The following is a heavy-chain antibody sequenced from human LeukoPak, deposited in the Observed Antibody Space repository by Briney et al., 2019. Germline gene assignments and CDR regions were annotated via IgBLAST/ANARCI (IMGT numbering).Heavy chain of an antibody. D-gene: IGHD3-22*01. V-gene: IGHV3-21*01. CDR1: GFTFSSYS. Sequence: GGSLRLSCAASGFTFSSYSMNWVRQAPGKGLEWVSSISSSSSYIYYADSVKGRFTISRDNAKNSLYLQRNSLRAEDTAVYYCARGLIHYYDSSGYYPRAFDIWGQGTMVTVSS. J-gene: IGHJ3*02. CDR3: ARGLIHYYDSSGYYPRAFDI. CDR2: ISSSSSYI.